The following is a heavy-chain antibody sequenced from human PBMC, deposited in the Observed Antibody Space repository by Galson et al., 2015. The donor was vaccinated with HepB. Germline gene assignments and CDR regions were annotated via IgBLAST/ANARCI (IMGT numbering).Heavy chain of an antibody. V-gene: IGHV1-8*01. CDR3: ARGFSGSSMITFGGVIAWDMDV. D-gene: IGHD3-16*02. CDR2: MNPNSGNT. CDR1: GYTFTSYD. J-gene: IGHJ6*03. Sequence: SVKVSCKASGYTFTSYDINWVRQATGQGLEWMGWMNPNSGNTGYAQKFQGRVTMTRNTSISTAYMELSSLRSEDTAVYYCARGFSGSSMITFGGVIAWDMDVWGKGTTVTVSS.